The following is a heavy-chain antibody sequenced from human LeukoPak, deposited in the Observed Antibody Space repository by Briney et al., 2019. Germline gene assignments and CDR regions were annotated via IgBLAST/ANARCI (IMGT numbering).Heavy chain of an antibody. CDR2: MSPNSGNT. D-gene: IGHD5-12*01. J-gene: IGHJ4*02. V-gene: IGHV1-8*01. CDR3: ARGNRGYSGPHLDY. CDR1: GYTFTSYD. Sequence: ASVKVSCKASGYTFTSYDINWVRQATGQGLEWMGWMSPNSGNTGYAQKFQGRVTMTRNTSISTAYMELSSLRSEDTAVYYCARGNRGYSGPHLDYWGQGTLVTVSS.